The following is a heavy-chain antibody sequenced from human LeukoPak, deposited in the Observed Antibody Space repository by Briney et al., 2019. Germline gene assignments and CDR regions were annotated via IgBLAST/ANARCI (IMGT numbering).Heavy chain of an antibody. CDR1: GFTFSSYA. J-gene: IGHJ4*02. Sequence: GGSLRLSCAASGFTFSSYAMSWVRQAPGRGLEWVSAISGSGGSTYYADSVKGRFTISRDNSKNTLYLQMNSLRAEDTAVYYCANSPGEYSGYDTAAGPFDYWGQGTLVTVSS. CDR2: ISGSGGST. CDR3: ANSPGEYSGYDTAAGPFDY. D-gene: IGHD5-12*01. V-gene: IGHV3-23*01.